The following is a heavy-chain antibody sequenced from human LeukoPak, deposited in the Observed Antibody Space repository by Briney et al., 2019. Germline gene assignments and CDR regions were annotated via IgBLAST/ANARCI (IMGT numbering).Heavy chain of an antibody. J-gene: IGHJ4*02. V-gene: IGHV3-53*04. CDR3: ARVRLGSGWSLFDF. CDR2: IYSGGST. Sequence: GGSLRLSCAASGFTVSSNYMSWVRQAPGKGLEWVSVIYSGGSTYYANSVKGRFTISRHISQNTLYLQMNSLRAEDTAVYYCARVRLGSGWSLFDFWGQGTLVTVSS. D-gene: IGHD6-19*01. CDR1: GFTVSSNY.